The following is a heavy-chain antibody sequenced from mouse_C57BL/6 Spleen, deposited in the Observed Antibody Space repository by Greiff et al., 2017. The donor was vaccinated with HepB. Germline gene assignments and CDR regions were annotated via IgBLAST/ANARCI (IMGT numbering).Heavy chain of an antibody. Sequence: EVKLVESGGGLVQPGGSLKLSCAASGFTFSDYYMYWVRQTPEKRLEWVAYISNGGGSTYYPDTVKGRFTISRDNAKNTLYLQMSRLKSEDTAMYYCAREGSRAMDYWGQGTSVTVSS. CDR1: GFTFSDYY. CDR3: AREGSRAMDY. D-gene: IGHD3-1*01. CDR2: ISNGGGST. V-gene: IGHV5-12*01. J-gene: IGHJ4*01.